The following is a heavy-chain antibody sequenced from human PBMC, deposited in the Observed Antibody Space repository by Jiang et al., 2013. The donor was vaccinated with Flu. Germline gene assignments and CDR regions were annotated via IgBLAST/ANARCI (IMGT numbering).Heavy chain of an antibody. CDR3: ARNYYYGSGSYPLALHYYGMDV. J-gene: IGHJ6*01. D-gene: IGHD3-10*01. CDR1: GGSILSHY. Sequence: GSGLVKPSETLSLTCTVSGGSILSHYWSWLRQPPGKGLEWIGNLYYTGSTNYNPSLKSRVTISVDTSKNQFSLNLTSVTAADTAVYYCARNYYYGSGSYPLALHYYGMDVWGQGTTVTVSS. CDR2: LYYTGST. V-gene: IGHV4-59*11.